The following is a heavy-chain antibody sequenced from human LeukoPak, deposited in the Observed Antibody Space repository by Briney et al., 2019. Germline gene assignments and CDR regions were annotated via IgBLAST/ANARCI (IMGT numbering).Heavy chain of an antibody. CDR3: AREGSGWYGNFDY. CDR2: INPDSGGT. J-gene: IGHJ4*02. CDR1: AYTFTGYD. V-gene: IGHV1-2*02. D-gene: IGHD6-19*01. Sequence: ASVKVSCKASAYTFTGYDMHWVRQAPGQGLEWMGWINPDSGGTNNAQKFQGRVTMTRDTSISTAYMEVSRLRSDDTAVYYCAREGSGWYGNFDYWGQGTLVTVSS.